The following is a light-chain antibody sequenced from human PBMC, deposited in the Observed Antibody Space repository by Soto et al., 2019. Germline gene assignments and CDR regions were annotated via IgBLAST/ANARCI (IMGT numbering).Light chain of an antibody. CDR3: QHLNSLPPYT. V-gene: IGKV1-9*01. J-gene: IGKJ2*01. CDR1: QGISCY. CDR2: AAS. Sequence: DIQLTQSPSFLSASVGDRVTITCRASQGISCYLAWYQQKPGKAPKLLIYAASTLQSGVPSRFSGSGSGTEFTLTISSLQPEDLATYCCQHLNSLPPYTFGQGTKLEIK.